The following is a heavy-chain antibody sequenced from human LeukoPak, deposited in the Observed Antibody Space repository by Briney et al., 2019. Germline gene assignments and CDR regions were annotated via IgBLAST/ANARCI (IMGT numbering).Heavy chain of an antibody. J-gene: IGHJ4*02. V-gene: IGHV1-18*04. CDR1: GYTFTSHY. CDR2: ISAYNGNT. D-gene: IGHD6-19*01. Sequence: RASVKVSCKASGYTFTSHYIHWVRQAPGQGLEWMGWISAYNGNTNYAQKLQGRVTMTTDTSTSTAYMELRSLRSDDTAVYYCARERGSGGWYPERYDYWGQGTLVTVSS. CDR3: ARERGSGGWYPERYDY.